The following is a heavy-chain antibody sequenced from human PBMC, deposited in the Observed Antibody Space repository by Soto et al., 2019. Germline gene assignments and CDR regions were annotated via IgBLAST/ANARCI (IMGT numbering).Heavy chain of an antibody. CDR3: ATEYYDSRGYYYIDS. Sequence: SETLSLTCTVSGGSISSGGYYCSWIRQHPGKGLEGIGDIYHSGTTYYNPSLKRRVSISVDTSKNQISLKLTSVSAADAAVYYCATEYYDSRGYYYIDSWGQGTLVTVSS. J-gene: IGHJ4*02. CDR2: IYHSGTT. V-gene: IGHV4-31*03. D-gene: IGHD3-22*01. CDR1: GGSISSGGYY.